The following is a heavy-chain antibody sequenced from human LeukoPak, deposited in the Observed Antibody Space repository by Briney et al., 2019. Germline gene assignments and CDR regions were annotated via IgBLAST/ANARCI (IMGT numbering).Heavy chain of an antibody. V-gene: IGHV3-30*18. D-gene: IGHD1-26*01. CDR2: ISYDGSNK. J-gene: IGHJ4*02. CDR1: GFTFSSYG. CDR3: AKDKVGATRPGDY. Sequence: GGSLRLSCAASGFTFSSYGMHWVRQAPGKGLEWVAVISYDGSNKYYADSVKGRFTISRDNSKNTLYLQMNSLRAEDAAVYYCAKDKVGATRPGDYWGQGTLVTVSS.